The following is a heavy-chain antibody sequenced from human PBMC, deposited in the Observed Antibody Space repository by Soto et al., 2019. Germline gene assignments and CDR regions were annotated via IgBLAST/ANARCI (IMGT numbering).Heavy chain of an antibody. CDR3: ARQPYTSRPYYTDY. D-gene: IGHD6-19*01. Sequence: SETLSLTCTVSGDSISSYYWSWIRQPPGKGLEWIGYIFHTGSANYNPSLKSRVTISIDTSKNQFSLRLSSVTAADTAVYYCARQPYTSRPYYTDYWGQGTPVTLSS. CDR2: IFHTGSA. J-gene: IGHJ4*02. CDR1: GDSISSYY. V-gene: IGHV4-59*08.